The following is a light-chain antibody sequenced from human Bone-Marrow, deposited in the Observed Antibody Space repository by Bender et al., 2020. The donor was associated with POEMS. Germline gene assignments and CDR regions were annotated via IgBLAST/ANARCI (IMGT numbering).Light chain of an antibody. Sequence: QSALTQPASVSGSPGQSITISCTGTSSDVGGYNYVSWYQQHPGEVPKLMIYDVSNRPSGVSNRFSGSESGNTASLTISGLRAEDEAYYYCSSYEGSSRVFGGGTKVTVL. J-gene: IGLJ3*02. CDR1: SSDVGGYNY. CDR2: DVS. CDR3: SSYEGSSRV. V-gene: IGLV2-14*03.